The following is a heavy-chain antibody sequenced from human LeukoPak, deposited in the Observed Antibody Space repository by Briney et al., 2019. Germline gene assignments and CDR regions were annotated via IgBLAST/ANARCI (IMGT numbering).Heavy chain of an antibody. CDR2: IKQDGSEK. CDR3: ARDSSWFGEPDY. V-gene: IGHV3-7*01. Sequence: GGSMRLSSAAYGSTFSSYWMSWDRQAPRKGREWVANIKQDGSEKYYVDSVKGRFTISRDNAKNSLYLQMNSLRAEDTAVYYCARDSSWFGEPDYWGQGTLVTVSS. J-gene: IGHJ4*02. CDR1: GSTFSSYW. D-gene: IGHD3-10*01.